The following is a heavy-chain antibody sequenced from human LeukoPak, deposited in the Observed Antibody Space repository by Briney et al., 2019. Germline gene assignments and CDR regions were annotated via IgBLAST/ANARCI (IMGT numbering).Heavy chain of an antibody. V-gene: IGHV4-59*01. D-gene: IGHD3-3*01. CDR2: IYYSGST. Sequence: SETLSLTCTVSGGSISSYFWSWIRQPPGKGLEWIGYIYYSGSTNYNPSLKSRVTFSVDTSKNQFSLKLSSVTAADTAVYYCARVRDYDFWSGPDAYYFDYWGQGTLVTVSS. CDR1: GGSISSYF. CDR3: ARVRDYDFWSGPDAYYFDY. J-gene: IGHJ4*02.